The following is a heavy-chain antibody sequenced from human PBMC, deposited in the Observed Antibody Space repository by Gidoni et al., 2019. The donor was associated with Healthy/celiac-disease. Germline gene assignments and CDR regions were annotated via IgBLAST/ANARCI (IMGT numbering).Heavy chain of an antibody. D-gene: IGHD1-26*01. J-gene: IGHJ6*03. CDR3: ARRVTGLYSGSYYDYMDV. CDR1: GYTFTGYY. V-gene: IGHV1-2*04. Sequence: QVQLVQSGAEVKKPGASVKVSCKASGYTFTGYYMHWVRQAPGQGLEWMGWINPNSGGTNYAQKFQGWVTMTRDTSISTAYMELSRLRSDDTAVYYCARRVTGLYSGSYYDYMDVWGKGTTVTVSS. CDR2: INPNSGGT.